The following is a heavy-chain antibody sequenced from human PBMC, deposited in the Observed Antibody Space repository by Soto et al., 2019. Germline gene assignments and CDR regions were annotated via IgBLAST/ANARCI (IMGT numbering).Heavy chain of an antibody. CDR1: GFTFKNHG. Sequence: QVQLVESGGGVVQPGNSLRLSCAASGFTFKNHGIHWVRQSPGKGLEWVALVSYLGSEKYYSDSVKGQFSVSRDNSKNIVYLQMNSLRPEDTALYYCAKDRLLRTYYFDFWGQGTRVAVSS. J-gene: IGHJ4*02. CDR2: VSYLGSEK. CDR3: AKDRLLRTYYFDF. D-gene: IGHD2-15*01. V-gene: IGHV3-30*18.